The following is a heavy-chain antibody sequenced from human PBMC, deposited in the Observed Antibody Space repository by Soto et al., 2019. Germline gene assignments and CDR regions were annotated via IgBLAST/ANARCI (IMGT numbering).Heavy chain of an antibody. J-gene: IGHJ5*02. CDR1: GFPFSSYE. CDR3: AKDGNPIPYLTGYYRLGWFDP. D-gene: IGHD3-9*01. V-gene: IGHV3-48*03. Sequence: ESGGGLVQPGGSLRLSCAASGFPFSSYEMTWVRQAPGKGLEWISYISSSAYTIYYADSVKGRFTVSRDNAKNSLYLQMNSLRAEDTAVYYCAKDGNPIPYLTGYYRLGWFDPWGQGTLVTVSS. CDR2: ISSSAYTI.